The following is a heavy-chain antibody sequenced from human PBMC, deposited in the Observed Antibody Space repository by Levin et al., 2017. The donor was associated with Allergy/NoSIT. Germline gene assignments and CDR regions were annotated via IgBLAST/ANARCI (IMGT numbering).Heavy chain of an antibody. CDR2: IWYDGSNK. J-gene: IGHJ6*02. D-gene: IGHD2-2*01. V-gene: IGHV3-33*01. CDR3: ARPAAPGAYYYYGMDV. Sequence: GGSLRLSCAASGFTFSSYGMHWVRQAPGKGLEGVAVIWYDGSNKYYADSVKGRFTISRDNSKNTLYLQMNSLRAEDTAVYYCARPAAPGAYYYYGMDVWGQGTTVTVSS. CDR1: GFTFSSYG.